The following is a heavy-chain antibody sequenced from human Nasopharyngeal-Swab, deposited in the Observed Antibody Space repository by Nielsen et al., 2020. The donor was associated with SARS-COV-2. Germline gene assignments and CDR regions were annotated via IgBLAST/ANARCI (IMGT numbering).Heavy chain of an antibody. J-gene: IGHJ3*02. CDR2: IYSGGST. V-gene: IGHV3-53*01. Sequence: GESLKISCAASGFTVSSNYMSWVRQAPGKGLEWVSVIYSGGSTYYADSVKGRFTISRDNSKNTLYLQMNSLRAEDTPVYYCARDLGTAGAFDIWGQGTMVTVSS. D-gene: IGHD7-27*01. CDR3: ARDLGTAGAFDI. CDR1: GFTVSSNY.